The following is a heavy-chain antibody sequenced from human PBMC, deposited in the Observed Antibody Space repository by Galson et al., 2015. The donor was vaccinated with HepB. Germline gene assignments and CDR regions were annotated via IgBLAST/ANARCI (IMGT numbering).Heavy chain of an antibody. V-gene: IGHV3-21*01. CDR2: ISSSSSYI. D-gene: IGHD1-26*01. J-gene: IGHJ4*02. CDR3: AGSPSNYQYSGSFF. CDR1: GFTFSSYS. Sequence: SLRLSCAASGFTFSSYSMNWVRQAPGKGLEWVSSISSSSSYIYYADSVKGRFTTSRDNAENSLYLQMNSLRAEDTAVYYCAGSPSNYQYSGSFFWGQGTLVTVSS.